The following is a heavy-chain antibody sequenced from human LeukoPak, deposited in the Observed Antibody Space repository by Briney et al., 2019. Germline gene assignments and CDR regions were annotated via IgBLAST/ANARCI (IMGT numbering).Heavy chain of an antibody. CDR3: ARVLVQGARFGWFDP. D-gene: IGHD3-10*01. CDR1: GGSISSGGYY. J-gene: IGHJ5*02. Sequence: SQTLSLTCTVSGGSISSGGYYWSWIRQHPGKGLEWIGYIYYSGSTYYNPSLKSRVTISVDTSKNQFSLKLSSVTAADTAVYYCARVLVQGARFGWFDPWGQGTLVTVSS. CDR2: IYYSGST. V-gene: IGHV4-31*03.